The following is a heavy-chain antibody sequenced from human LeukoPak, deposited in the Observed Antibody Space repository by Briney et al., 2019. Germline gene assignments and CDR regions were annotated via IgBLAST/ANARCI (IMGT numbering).Heavy chain of an antibody. V-gene: IGHV3-53*01. Sequence: GGSLRLSCAASGFTFSSYAMHWVRQAPGKGLEWVSIIYSVDNIYYADSVKGRFTISRDNPKNTLYLQMKNLRAEDTAVYYCATSGYFYRGAFDYWGQGTLVTVSS. J-gene: IGHJ4*02. CDR2: IYSVDNI. CDR3: ATSGYFYRGAFDY. CDR1: GFTFSSYA. D-gene: IGHD3-22*01.